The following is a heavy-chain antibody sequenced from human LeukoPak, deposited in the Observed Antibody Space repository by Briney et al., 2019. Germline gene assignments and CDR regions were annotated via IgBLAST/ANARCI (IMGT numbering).Heavy chain of an antibody. Sequence: SETLSLTCTVSGGSISSSSYYWGWIRQPPGKGLEWIGSIYYSGSTYYNPSLKSRVTISVDTPKNQFSLKLSSVTAADTAVYYCARDRVVYGSGSYYLDYWGQGTLVTVSS. CDR1: GGSISSSSYY. CDR3: ARDRVVYGSGSYYLDY. D-gene: IGHD3-10*01. CDR2: IYYSGST. V-gene: IGHV4-39*07. J-gene: IGHJ4*02.